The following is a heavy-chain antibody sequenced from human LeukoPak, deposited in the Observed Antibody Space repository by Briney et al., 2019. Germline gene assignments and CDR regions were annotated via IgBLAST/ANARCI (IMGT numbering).Heavy chain of an antibody. CDR1: GFVFSDYA. D-gene: IGHD6-19*01. J-gene: IGHJ4*02. Sequence: GGSQRLSCSASGFVFSDYAMHWARQAPGKGLEYLSGISGNEGATYYVDSVQGRFTVSRDNSKTTLYLQINSLRREDTAFYYRIKDRGSSGWDFDSWGQGTLVTVSS. CDR3: IKDRGSSGWDFDS. CDR2: ISGNEGAT. V-gene: IGHV3-64D*06.